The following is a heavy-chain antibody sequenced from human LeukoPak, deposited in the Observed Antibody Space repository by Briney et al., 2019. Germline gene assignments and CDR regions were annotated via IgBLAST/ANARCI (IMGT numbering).Heavy chain of an antibody. CDR1: GGSISSSSYY. V-gene: IGHV4-39*01. CDR3: ARHLTTMIVVVITTPYYFDY. CDR2: IYYSGST. D-gene: IGHD3-22*01. Sequence: SETLSLTCTVSGGSISSSSYYWGWIRQPPGKGLEWIGSIYYSGSTCYNPSLKSRVTISVDTSKNQFSLKLSSVTAADTAVYYCARHLTTMIVVVITTPYYFDYWGQGTLVTVSS. J-gene: IGHJ4*02.